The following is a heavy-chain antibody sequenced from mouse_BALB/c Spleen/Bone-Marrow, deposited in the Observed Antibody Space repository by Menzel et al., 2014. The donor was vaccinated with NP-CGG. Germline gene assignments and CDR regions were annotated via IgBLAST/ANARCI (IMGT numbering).Heavy chain of an antibody. CDR3: ARSGIGYYYGSNSYAMDY. D-gene: IGHD1-1*01. J-gene: IGHJ4*01. CDR1: GFTFSSFG. Sequence: EVMLVESGGGLVQPGGSRKLSCAASGFTFSSFGMHWVRQAPEKGPEWVAYISSGSSTIYYADTVKGRFTISRDNPKNTLFLQMTSLRSEDTAMYYCARSGIGYYYGSNSYAMDYWGQGTSVTVSS. V-gene: IGHV5-17*02. CDR2: ISSGSSTI.